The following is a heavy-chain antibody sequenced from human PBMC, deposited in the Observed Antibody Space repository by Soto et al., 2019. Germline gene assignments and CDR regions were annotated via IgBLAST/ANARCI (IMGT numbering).Heavy chain of an antibody. Sequence: QVYLQESGPGLVKPSGTLSLTCAVSGASVSTPYWWTWVRQPPGKDLEWIGDVYHTGGNNYNPSLMSRGTISLDKAKNQFSLDMISVTAADTAIYYFAYSTGWYRLDVWGQGTMVIVSS. V-gene: IGHV4-4*02. J-gene: IGHJ3*01. CDR2: VYHTGGN. CDR1: GASVSTPYW. CDR3: AYSTGWYRLDV. D-gene: IGHD6-19*01.